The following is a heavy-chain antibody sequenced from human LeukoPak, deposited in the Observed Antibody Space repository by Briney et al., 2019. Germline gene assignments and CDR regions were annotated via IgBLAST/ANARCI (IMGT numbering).Heavy chain of an antibody. J-gene: IGHJ4*02. V-gene: IGHV4-38-2*02. Sequence: SETLSLTCTVSGYSISSGYYWGWIRQPPEKGLEWIGSIYHSGSTYYNPSLKSRVTISVDTSKNQFSLKLSSVTAADTAVYYCASLMTTVTKGEDFDYWGQGTLVTVSS. CDR3: ASLMTTVTKGEDFDY. CDR1: GYSISSGYY. D-gene: IGHD4-17*01. CDR2: IYHSGST.